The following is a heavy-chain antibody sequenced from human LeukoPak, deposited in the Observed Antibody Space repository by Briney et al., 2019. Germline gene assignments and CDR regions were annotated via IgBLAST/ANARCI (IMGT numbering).Heavy chain of an antibody. V-gene: IGHV3-11*04. D-gene: IGHD2-15*01. Sequence: PGGSLRLSCAASGFTFSDYYMSWIRQAPGNGLEWVSYISSSGSTIYYADSVKGRFTISRDNAKNSLYLQMNSLRAEDTAVYYCASYCSGGSCYSVNLYGMDVWGQGTTVTVSS. CDR1: GFTFSDYY. CDR2: ISSSGSTI. CDR3: ASYCSGGSCYSVNLYGMDV. J-gene: IGHJ6*02.